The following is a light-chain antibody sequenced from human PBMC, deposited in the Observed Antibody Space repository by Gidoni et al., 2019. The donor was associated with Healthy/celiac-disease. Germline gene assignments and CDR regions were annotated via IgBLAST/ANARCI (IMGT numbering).Light chain of an antibody. CDR2: AAS. V-gene: IGKV1-39*01. CDR3: QQSYSTPRFT. Sequence: DIQMTQSPSSLSASVGDRVTITCRASQSISSYLNWYQQKPGKAPKLLIYAASSLQSGVPSRFSGSGSGTDFTLTISSLQPEDFATYYGQQSYSTPRFTFGPGTKSGYQT. CDR1: QSISSY. J-gene: IGKJ3*01.